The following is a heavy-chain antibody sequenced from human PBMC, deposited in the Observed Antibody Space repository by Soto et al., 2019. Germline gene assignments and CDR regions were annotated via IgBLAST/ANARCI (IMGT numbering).Heavy chain of an antibody. D-gene: IGHD3-22*01. CDR1: GGSISSGGYY. V-gene: IGHV4-31*03. CDR2: IYYSGST. J-gene: IGHJ4*02. Sequence: SETLSLTCTVSGGSISSGGYYWSWIRQHPGKGLEWIGYIYYSGSTYYNPSLKSRVTISVDTSKNQFSLKLSSVTAADTAVYYCARGPTRYDSSGLDYWGQGTLVTVSS. CDR3: ARGPTRYDSSGLDY.